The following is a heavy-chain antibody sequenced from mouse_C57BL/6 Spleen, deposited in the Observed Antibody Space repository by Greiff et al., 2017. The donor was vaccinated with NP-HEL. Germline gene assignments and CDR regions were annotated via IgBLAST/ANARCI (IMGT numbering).Heavy chain of an antibody. V-gene: IGHV5-17*01. CDR2: ISSGSSTI. CDR3: ARGYYPYAAMDY. J-gene: IGHJ4*01. D-gene: IGHD2-3*01. CDR1: GFTFRDYG. Sequence: EVKLVESGGGLVKPGGSLKLSCAASGFTFRDYGMHWVRQAPEKGLEWVAYISSGSSTIYYADTVKGRFTISRDNAKNTLFLQMTSLRSEDTAMYYCARGYYPYAAMDYWGQGTSVTVSS.